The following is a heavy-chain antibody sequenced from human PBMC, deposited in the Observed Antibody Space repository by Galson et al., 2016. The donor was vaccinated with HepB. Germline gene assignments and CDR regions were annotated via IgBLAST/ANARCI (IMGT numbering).Heavy chain of an antibody. CDR3: ATRLRAPAN. CDR2: INQDGIEK. V-gene: IGHV3-7*03. CDR1: GFTFSSYW. J-gene: IGHJ4*02. D-gene: IGHD1-26*01. Sequence: SLRLSCATSGFTFSSYWMTWVRQAPGKGLEWVANINQDGIEKYYVGSVEGRFTISRDNAKKSLYLQMDSLRAEDTAVYYCATRLRAPANWGQGAQVTVSS.